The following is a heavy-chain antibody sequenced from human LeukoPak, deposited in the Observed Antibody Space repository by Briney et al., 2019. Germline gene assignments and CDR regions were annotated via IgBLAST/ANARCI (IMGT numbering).Heavy chain of an antibody. CDR2: IFYSGRT. V-gene: IGHV4-39*01. CDR3: ARHEEEDGYNAKTLDY. D-gene: IGHD5-24*01. J-gene: IGHJ4*02. Sequence: PSETLSLTCIVSCGSISGSNYYWGWIRQPSGMGLEWIGSIFYSGRTYFNPSLKSRVTISVDTSKNQFSLRLSSVTAADTAVYYCARHEEEDGYNAKTLDYWGQGALVTVSS. CDR1: CGSISGSNYY.